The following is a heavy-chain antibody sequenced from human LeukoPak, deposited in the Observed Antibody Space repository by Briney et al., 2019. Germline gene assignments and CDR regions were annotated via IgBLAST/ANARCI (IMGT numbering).Heavy chain of an antibody. J-gene: IGHJ5*02. CDR3: ARRMGYCSGGSCLNWFDP. CDR2: IDPSDSYT. Sequence: GESLKFSCKGSVYSFTSYLISWVREMPGKGLEWMGRIDPSDSYTYYSPSFQGHVTISADKSISTAYLQWSSLKASDTAMYYCARRMGYCSGGSCLNWFDPWGQGTLVTVSS. V-gene: IGHV5-10-1*01. D-gene: IGHD2-15*01. CDR1: VYSFTSYL.